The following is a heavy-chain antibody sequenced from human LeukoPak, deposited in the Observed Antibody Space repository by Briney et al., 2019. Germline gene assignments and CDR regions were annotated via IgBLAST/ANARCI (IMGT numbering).Heavy chain of an antibody. V-gene: IGHV3-30*04. Sequence: GGSLRLSCAASGFTFSSYAVHWVRQAPGKGLEWVAVISYDGSNKKYGDSVKGRFTISRDNSKNTLFLQMNSLTAEDTAIYSCARPRLEYCSGGSCFDAFDIWGQGTMVTVSS. J-gene: IGHJ3*02. CDR1: GFTFSSYA. CDR2: ISYDGSNK. D-gene: IGHD2-15*01. CDR3: ARPRLEYCSGGSCFDAFDI.